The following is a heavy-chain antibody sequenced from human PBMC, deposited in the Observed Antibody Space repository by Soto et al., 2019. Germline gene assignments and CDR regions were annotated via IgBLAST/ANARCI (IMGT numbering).Heavy chain of an antibody. Sequence: ASVKVSRKASGYTFSSYAMHWVRQAPGQRLGWMGWINAGYGNTKSSQKFQDRVTISRDTSASTAYMELTSLSSEDTAVYYCARDTGDGTFDFWGQGTLVTVSS. J-gene: IGHJ4*02. D-gene: IGHD7-27*01. CDR3: ARDTGDGTFDF. CDR2: INAGYGNT. CDR1: GYTFSSYA. V-gene: IGHV1-3*01.